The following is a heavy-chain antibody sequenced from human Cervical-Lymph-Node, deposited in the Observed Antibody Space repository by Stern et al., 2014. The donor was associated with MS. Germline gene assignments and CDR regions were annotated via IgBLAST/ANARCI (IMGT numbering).Heavy chain of an antibody. D-gene: IGHD6-13*01. CDR2: INPSIDVT. CDR1: GDTFTSYY. V-gene: IGHV1-46*01. CDR3: ARWRRAATGLRFYDYGMDV. J-gene: IGHJ6*02. Sequence: QVQLMQSGAEVIKPGASVKVSCKASGDTFTSYYIHWMRQAPGQGLEWMGIINPSIDVTSYAQKFQGRVTMTRDTSTSTVYMTLSSLGPEDTAVYFCARWRRAATGLRFYDYGMDVWGQGTTVIVSS.